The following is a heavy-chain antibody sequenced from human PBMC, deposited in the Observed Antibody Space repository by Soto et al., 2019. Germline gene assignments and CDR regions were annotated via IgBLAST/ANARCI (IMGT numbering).Heavy chain of an antibody. CDR1: GGTFSRHA. CDR2: IIPIFGTA. J-gene: IGHJ4*02. Sequence: QVQLVQSGAEVRKPGSSVKVSCKASGGTFSRHAISWVRQAPGQGLEWMGGIIPIFGTANHAQKFQGRVTIIADESTSTVYMELSSLRSEDTAMYYCARCWGYDSNDYYYAYWGQGTLVIVSS. V-gene: IGHV1-69*01. D-gene: IGHD3-22*01. CDR3: ARCWGYDSNDYYYAY.